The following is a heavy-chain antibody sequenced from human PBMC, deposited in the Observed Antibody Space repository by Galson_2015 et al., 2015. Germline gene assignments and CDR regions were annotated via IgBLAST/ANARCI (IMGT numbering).Heavy chain of an antibody. Sequence: SAYNGNTNYAQKLQGRVTMTTDTSTSTAYMELRSLRSDDTAVYYCARVEIRYFDSWGQGTLVTVSS. J-gene: IGHJ4*02. CDR3: ARVEIRYFDS. CDR2: SAYNGNT. V-gene: IGHV1-18*01. D-gene: IGHD3-9*01.